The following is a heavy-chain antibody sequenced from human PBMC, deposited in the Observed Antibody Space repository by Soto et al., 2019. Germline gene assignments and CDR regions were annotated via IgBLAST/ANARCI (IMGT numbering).Heavy chain of an antibody. CDR3: ARATNMVRGVIMAGITD. J-gene: IGHJ4*02. V-gene: IGHV3-30-3*01. D-gene: IGHD3-10*01. CDR1: GFTFSSYA. CDR2: ISYDGSNK. Sequence: GGSLRLSCAASGFTFSSYAMHWVRQAPGKGLEWVAVISYDGSNKYYADSVKGRFTISRDNSKNTLYLQMNSLRAEDTAVYYCARATNMVRGVIMAGITDWGQGTLVTVSS.